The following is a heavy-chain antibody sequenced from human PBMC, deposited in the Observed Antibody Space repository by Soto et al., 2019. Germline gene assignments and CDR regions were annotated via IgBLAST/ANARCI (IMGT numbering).Heavy chain of an antibody. D-gene: IGHD6-13*01. CDR2: ISYDGSNK. J-gene: IGHJ5*02. V-gene: IGHV3-30*18. Sequence: QVQLVESGGGVVQPGRSLRLSCAASGFTFSSYGMHWVRQAPGKGLEWVAVISYDGSNKYYADSVKGRFTISRDNSKNTLYLQMNSLRAEDTAVYYCAKDETAAAGHNWFDPWGQGTLDTVSS. CDR3: AKDETAAAGHNWFDP. CDR1: GFTFSSYG.